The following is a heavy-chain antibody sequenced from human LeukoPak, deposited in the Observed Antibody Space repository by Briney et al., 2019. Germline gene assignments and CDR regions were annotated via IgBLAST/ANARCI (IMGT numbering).Heavy chain of an antibody. CDR3: AKGRGIAAAGHDY. V-gene: IGHV1-69*13. D-gene: IGHD6-13*01. CDR1: GGTFSSYA. J-gene: IGHJ4*02. Sequence: GASVKVSCNASGGTFSSYAISWVRQAPGQGLEWMGGIIPIFGTANYAQKFQGRVTITAHESTSTAYMELSSLRSDDTAVYYCAKGRGIAAAGHDYWGQGTLVTVSS. CDR2: IIPIFGTA.